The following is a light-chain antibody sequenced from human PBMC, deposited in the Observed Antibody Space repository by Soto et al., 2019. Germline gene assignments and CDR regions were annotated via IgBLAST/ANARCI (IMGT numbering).Light chain of an antibody. CDR3: SSYTSSSPVV. CDR2: DVS. V-gene: IGLV2-14*03. J-gene: IGLJ2*01. CDR1: SSDVGGYNY. Sequence: QSALTQPASVSGSPGQSITISCTGTSSDVGGYNYVSWYQQHPGKAPKLMIFDVSHRPSGVSNRFSGSKSGNTASLTISGLQAEDEAVYYCSSYTSSSPVVFGGGTQLTVL.